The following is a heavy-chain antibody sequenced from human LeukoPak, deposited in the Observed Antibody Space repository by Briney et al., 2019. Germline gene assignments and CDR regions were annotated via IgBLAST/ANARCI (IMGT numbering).Heavy chain of an antibody. CDR3: ASPREIVAGTGAWRLVDY. CDR1: GGSFSGYY. J-gene: IGHJ4*02. D-gene: IGHD6-19*01. Sequence: SETLSLTCAVYGGSFSGYYWSWIRQPPGKGLEWIGYIYYCGSTNYNPSLKSRVTISVDTSENQFSLKLSSVTAADTAVYYCASPREIVAGTGAWRLVDYWGQGTLVTVSS. CDR2: IYYCGST. V-gene: IGHV4-59*01.